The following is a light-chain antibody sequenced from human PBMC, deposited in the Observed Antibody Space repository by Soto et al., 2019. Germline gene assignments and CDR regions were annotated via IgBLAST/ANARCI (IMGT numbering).Light chain of an antibody. J-gene: IGKJ1*01. Sequence: DIVMTQSPDSLAVSLGERATINCKSSQSLLYTSNNRNYLAWYQQKPGQPPKLLIYWASTRESGVPDRFSGSGSGTDFTLTISSRQSADVAVYYSHLYLFLPQTFGQGTNVEIK. CDR1: QSLLYTSNNRNY. V-gene: IGKV4-1*01. CDR2: WAS. CDR3: HLYLFLPQT.